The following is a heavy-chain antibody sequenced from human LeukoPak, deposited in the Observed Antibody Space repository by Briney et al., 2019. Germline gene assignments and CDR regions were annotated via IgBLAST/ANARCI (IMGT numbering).Heavy chain of an antibody. CDR2: ISSSSSTI. D-gene: IGHD2-2*01. Sequence: GGSLRLSCAASGFTFSSYSMNWVRQAPGKGLEWVSYISSSSSTIYYADSVKGRFTISRDNAKNSLYLQMNSLRAEDTAVYYCARDGSRWQKYCSSTSCSTSFDYWGQGTLVTVSS. CDR1: GFTFSSYS. V-gene: IGHV3-48*04. CDR3: ARDGSRWQKYCSSTSCSTSFDY. J-gene: IGHJ4*02.